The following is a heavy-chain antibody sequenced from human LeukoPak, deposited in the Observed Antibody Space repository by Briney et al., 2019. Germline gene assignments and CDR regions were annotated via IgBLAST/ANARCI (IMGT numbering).Heavy chain of an antibody. Sequence: PGGSLRLSCAASGFTFSSYAMHWVRQAPGKGLEWVAVISYDGSNKYYADSVKGRFAISRDNSKNTLYLQMNSLRAEDTAVYYCAKGPQSTYYYYMDVWGKGTTVTVSS. V-gene: IGHV3-30*09. CDR1: GFTFSSYA. J-gene: IGHJ6*03. CDR2: ISYDGSNK. CDR3: AKGPQSTYYYYMDV. D-gene: IGHD2-2*01.